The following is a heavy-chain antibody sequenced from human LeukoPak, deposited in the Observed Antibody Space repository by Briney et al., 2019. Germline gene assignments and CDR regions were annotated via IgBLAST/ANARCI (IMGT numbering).Heavy chain of an antibody. Sequence: GGSLRLSCAASGFTFSSYGMHWVRQAPGKGLEWVSAISGSGGNTYYADSVKGRFTISRDNSKNTLYLQMNSLRAEDTAVYYCAKDLITIVRGVIISGDYWGQGTLVTVSS. J-gene: IGHJ4*02. CDR1: GFTFSSYG. D-gene: IGHD3-10*01. CDR2: ISGSGGNT. V-gene: IGHV3-23*01. CDR3: AKDLITIVRGVIISGDY.